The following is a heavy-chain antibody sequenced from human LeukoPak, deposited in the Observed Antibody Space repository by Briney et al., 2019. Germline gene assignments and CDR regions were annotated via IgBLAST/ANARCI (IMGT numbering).Heavy chain of an antibody. CDR3: ARADVRVTGYYFDY. Sequence: PSETLSLTCTVSGGSISSGGYYWSWIRQHPGKGLEWIGYIYYSGRTYYNPSLKRRVTISVDTSKNQFSLKLSSVTPADTAVYYCARADVRVTGYYFDYWGQGTLVTVSS. CDR1: GGSISSGGYY. CDR2: IYYSGRT. D-gene: IGHD3-9*01. J-gene: IGHJ4*02. V-gene: IGHV4-31*03.